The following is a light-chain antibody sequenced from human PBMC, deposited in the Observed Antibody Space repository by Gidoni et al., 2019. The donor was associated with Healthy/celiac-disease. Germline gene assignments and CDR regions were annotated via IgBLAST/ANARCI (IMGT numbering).Light chain of an antibody. V-gene: IGKV1-33*01. CDR3: QQYGT. CDR2: DAS. Sequence: DIQMTQSPSSLSASVGDRVTITCQASQDISNYLNCYQQKPGKAPKLLIYDASNLETGVPSRFSGSGSGTDFTFTISSLQPEDIATYYCQQYGTFGPGTKVDIK. J-gene: IGKJ3*01. CDR1: QDISNY.